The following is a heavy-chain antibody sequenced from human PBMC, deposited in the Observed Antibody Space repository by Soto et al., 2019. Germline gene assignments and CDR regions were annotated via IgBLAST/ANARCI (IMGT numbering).Heavy chain of an antibody. Sequence: QVQLVQSGAEVKKPGASVKVSCKASGYTFTSYDINWVRQATGQGLEWMGWMNPNSGNTVYAQKFQGRVTMTRHTPMSTVYMALSSLRSEDTAVYYCAREHSGYSSIDYWGQGTLVTVSS. V-gene: IGHV1-8*01. CDR2: MNPNSGNT. CDR3: AREHSGYSSIDY. CDR1: GYTFTSYD. J-gene: IGHJ4*02. D-gene: IGHD3-22*01.